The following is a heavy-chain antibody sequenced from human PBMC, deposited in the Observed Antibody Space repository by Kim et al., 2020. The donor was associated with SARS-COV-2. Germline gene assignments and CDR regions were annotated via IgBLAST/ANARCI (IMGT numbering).Heavy chain of an antibody. Sequence: SVKVSCKASGGTFSGYGISWVRQAPGQGPQWMGRIIPILNVVDYAQKFRGRVTFTADTSPGTAYIELSNLRSDDTAVYYCARYYGSGYFDYWGQGTLVT. CDR1: GGTFSGYG. J-gene: IGHJ4*02. D-gene: IGHD3-10*01. CDR2: IIPILNVV. CDR3: ARYYGSGYFDY. V-gene: IGHV1-69*04.